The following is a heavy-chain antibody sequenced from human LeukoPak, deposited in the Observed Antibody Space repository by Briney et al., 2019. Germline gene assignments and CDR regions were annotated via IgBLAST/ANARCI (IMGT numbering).Heavy chain of an antibody. V-gene: IGHV4-4*09. D-gene: IGHD2-2*01. J-gene: IGHJ3*02. Sequence: SETLSLTCTVSGSISCYYCSWVRQPPGRGLEWIGYVYTSGSTNYNPSLESRVTISVDTSKNQFSLDLSSVTAADPAVYYCARQKCTSTSCLTKNAFDIWGQGTMVPVSS. CDR1: GSISCYY. CDR2: VYTSGST. CDR3: ARQKCTSTSCLTKNAFDI.